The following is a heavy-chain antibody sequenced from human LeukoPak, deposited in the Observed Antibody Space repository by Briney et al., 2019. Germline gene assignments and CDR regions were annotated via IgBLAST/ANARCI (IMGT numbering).Heavy chain of an antibody. Sequence: GGSLRLSCAASGFTFSSYAMSWVRQAPGKGLEWVSAISGSGGSTYYADSVKGRFTISRDNSENTLYLQMNSLRAEDTAVYYCAKDRYSSSWYFDYWGQGTLATVSS. CDR2: ISGSGGST. D-gene: IGHD6-13*01. CDR1: GFTFSSYA. V-gene: IGHV3-23*01. J-gene: IGHJ4*02. CDR3: AKDRYSSSWYFDY.